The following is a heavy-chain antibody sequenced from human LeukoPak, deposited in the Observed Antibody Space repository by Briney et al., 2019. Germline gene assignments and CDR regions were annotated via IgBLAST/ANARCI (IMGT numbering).Heavy chain of an antibody. CDR1: GGSISSGGYY. CDR3: ARSSDTSGFYYYFDY. Sequence: SQTLSLTCTVSGGSISSGGYYWSWIRQHPGKGLEWIGYIYYSGSTYYNPSLKSRVTISVDTSKNQFSLKLSSVTAADTAVYYCARSSDTSGFYYYFDYWGQGTLVTVSS. CDR2: IYYSGST. J-gene: IGHJ4*02. D-gene: IGHD3-22*01. V-gene: IGHV4-31*03.